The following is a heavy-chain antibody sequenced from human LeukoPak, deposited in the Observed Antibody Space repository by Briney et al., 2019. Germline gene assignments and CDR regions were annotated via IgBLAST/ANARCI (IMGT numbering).Heavy chain of an antibody. CDR1: GGSISSYY. V-gene: IGHV4-59*01. CDR2: IYYSGST. D-gene: IGHD1-26*01. J-gene: IGHJ6*03. CDR3: ARAELSKSYYYYYMDV. Sequence: SETLSLTCTVSGGSISSYYWSWIRQPPGKGLEWIGYIYYSGSTNYNPSLKSRVTISVDTSKNQFSLKLSSVTAADTAVYYCARAELSKSYYYYYMDVWGKGTTVTVSS.